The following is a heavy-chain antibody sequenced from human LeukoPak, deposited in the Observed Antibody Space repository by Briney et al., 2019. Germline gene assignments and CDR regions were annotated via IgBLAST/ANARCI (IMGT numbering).Heavy chain of an antibody. V-gene: IGHV4-39*07. CDR2: IYYSGST. J-gene: IGHJ3*02. CDR3: ARSFEDAFDI. Sequence: SETLSLTCTVSGGSISSSSYYWGWIRQPPGKGLEWIGSIYYSGSTYYNPSLKSRVTISVDTSKNQFSLKLSSVTAADTAVYYCARSFEDAFDIWGQGTMVTVSS. CDR1: GGSISSSSYY.